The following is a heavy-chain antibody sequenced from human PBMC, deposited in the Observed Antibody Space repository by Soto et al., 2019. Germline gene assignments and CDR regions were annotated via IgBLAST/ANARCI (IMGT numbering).Heavy chain of an antibody. Sequence: QVQLQQWGAGLLKPSETLSLTCAVYGGSFSGYYWSWIRQPPGKGLEWIGEINHSGSTNYNPSLKSRVTISVDTSKNQFSLKRSSVTAADTAVYYCARLGYCSGGSCFPPTWGQGTMVTVSS. CDR3: ARLGYCSGGSCFPPT. J-gene: IGHJ3*01. CDR1: GGSFSGYY. V-gene: IGHV4-34*01. D-gene: IGHD2-15*01. CDR2: INHSGST.